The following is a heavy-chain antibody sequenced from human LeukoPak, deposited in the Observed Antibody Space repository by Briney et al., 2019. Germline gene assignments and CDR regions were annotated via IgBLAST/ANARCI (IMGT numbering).Heavy chain of an antibody. V-gene: IGHV3-11*06. J-gene: IGHJ6*02. CDR1: GFTFSDYY. D-gene: IGHD6-19*01. Sequence: GGSLRLSCAASGFTFSDYYMSWIRQAPGKGLEWVSYISSSSSYTNHADSVKGRFTISRDNAKNSLYLQMNSLRAEDTAVYYCARDPPVAVAGGMDVWGQGTTVTVSS. CDR3: ARDPPVAVAGGMDV. CDR2: ISSSSSYT.